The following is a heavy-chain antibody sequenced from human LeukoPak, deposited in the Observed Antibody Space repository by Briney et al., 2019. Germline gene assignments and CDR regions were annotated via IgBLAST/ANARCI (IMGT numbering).Heavy chain of an antibody. Sequence: PGGSLRLSCAASGFTFSSYAMHWVRQAPGKGLEWVAVISYDGSNKYYADSVKGRFTISRDNSKNTLYLQMNSLRAEDTAVYYCARDPTRAECRSGSCYLDYWGQGALVTVSS. CDR1: GFTFSSYA. D-gene: IGHD2-15*01. J-gene: IGHJ4*02. V-gene: IGHV3-30-3*01. CDR3: ARDPTRAECRSGSCYLDY. CDR2: ISYDGSNK.